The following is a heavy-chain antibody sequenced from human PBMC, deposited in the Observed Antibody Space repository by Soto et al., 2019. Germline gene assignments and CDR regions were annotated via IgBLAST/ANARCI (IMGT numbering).Heavy chain of an antibody. CDR3: ARVPKRGGTVFDY. V-gene: IGHV4-34*01. CDR2: INHSGST. Sequence: KTSETLSLTCAVYGGSFSGYYWSWIRQPPGKGLEWIGEINHSGSTNYNPSLKSRVTISVDTSKNQFSLKLSSVTAADTAVYYCARVPKRGGTVFDYWGQGTLVTVSS. J-gene: IGHJ4*02. D-gene: IGHD2-15*01. CDR1: GGSFSGYY.